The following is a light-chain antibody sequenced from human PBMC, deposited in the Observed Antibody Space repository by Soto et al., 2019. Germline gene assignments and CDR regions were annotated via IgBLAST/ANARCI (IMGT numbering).Light chain of an antibody. J-gene: IGKJ3*01. CDR1: QSVSRSF. Sequence: EIVLTQSPGTLSLSPGERVTLSCRASQSVSRSFLACYQQKPGQTPRLLIYGASDRAAGIPDRFSGSGSGTDFTLTISRLEPEDFAVYYCQQYASSPLTFGPGTKVDLK. CDR2: GAS. CDR3: QQYASSPLT. V-gene: IGKV3-20*01.